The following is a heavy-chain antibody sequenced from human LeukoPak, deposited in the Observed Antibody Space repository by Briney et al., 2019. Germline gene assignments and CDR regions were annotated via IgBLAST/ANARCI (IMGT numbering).Heavy chain of an antibody. CDR2: IGTAGDT. CDR3: ARGSAESYYYDSSGYYDY. J-gene: IGHJ4*02. D-gene: IGHD3-22*01. V-gene: IGHV3-13*01. Sequence: GGSLRLSCAASGFTFSSYDMHWVRQATGKGLEWVSAIGTAGDTYYPGSVKGRFTISRENAKDSLYLQMNSLRAGDTAVYYCARGSAESYYYDSSGYYDYWGQVTLVTVSS. CDR1: GFTFSSYD.